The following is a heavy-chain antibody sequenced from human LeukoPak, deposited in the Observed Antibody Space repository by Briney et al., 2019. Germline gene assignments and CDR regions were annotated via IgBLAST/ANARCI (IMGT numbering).Heavy chain of an antibody. D-gene: IGHD5-18*01. Sequence: GASVKVSCKASRYTFTSYAMNWVRQAPGQGLEWMGWINTNTGNPTYAQGFTGRFVFSLDTSVSTAYLQISSLKAEDTAVYYCARDLWVDSYGLIYDYWGQGTLVIVSS. V-gene: IGHV7-4-1*02. CDR2: INTNTGNP. CDR1: RYTFTSYA. J-gene: IGHJ4*02. CDR3: ARDLWVDSYGLIYDY.